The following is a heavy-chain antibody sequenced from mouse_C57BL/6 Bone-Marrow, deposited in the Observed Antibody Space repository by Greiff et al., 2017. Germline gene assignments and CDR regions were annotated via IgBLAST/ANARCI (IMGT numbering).Heavy chain of an antibody. J-gene: IGHJ2*01. Sequence: QVQLQQPGAELVMPGASVTLSCKASGYTFTSYWMHWVKQRPGQGLEWIGEIDPSDSYTNYNQKFKGKSTLTLDKSSSTAYRQLSSLTSEDSAFYYCAREFPYYYGSSLFDYWGQGTTLTVSS. CDR1: GYTFTSYW. D-gene: IGHD1-1*01. V-gene: IGHV1-69*01. CDR3: AREFPYYYGSSLFDY. CDR2: IDPSDSYT.